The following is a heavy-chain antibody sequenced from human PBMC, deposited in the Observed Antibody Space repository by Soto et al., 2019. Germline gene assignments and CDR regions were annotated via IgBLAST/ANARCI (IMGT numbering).Heavy chain of an antibody. CDR3: ARGDHSSGYVVHAFDI. CDR2: IYHSGST. J-gene: IGHJ3*02. CDR1: GGSISSGGYS. D-gene: IGHD3-22*01. Sequence: QLQLQESGSGLVKPSQTLSLTCAVSGGSISSGGYSWSWIRQPPGKGLEWIGYIYHSGSTYYNPSLKSRVTISVDRSKNHFSLKLSSVTAADTAVYYCARGDHSSGYVVHAFDIWGQGTMVTVSS. V-gene: IGHV4-30-2*01.